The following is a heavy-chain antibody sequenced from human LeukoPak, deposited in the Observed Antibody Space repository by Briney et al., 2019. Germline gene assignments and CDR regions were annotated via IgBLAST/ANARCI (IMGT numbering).Heavy chain of an antibody. D-gene: IGHD3-3*01. CDR2: INHSGST. CDR1: GGSFSGYY. CDR3: ARGELYYDFWSGYPKGAFDY. V-gene: IGHV4-34*01. J-gene: IGHJ4*02. Sequence: PPETLSLTCAVYGGSFSGYYWSWIRRPPGKGLEWIGEINHSGSTNYNPSLKSRVTISVDTSKNQFSLKLSSVTAADTAVYYCARGELYYDFWSGYPKGAFDYWGQGTLVTVSS.